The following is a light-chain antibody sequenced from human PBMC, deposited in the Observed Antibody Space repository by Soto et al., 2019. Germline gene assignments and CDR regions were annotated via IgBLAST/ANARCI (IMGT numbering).Light chain of an antibody. CDR3: SSYTNTNTLV. V-gene: IGLV2-14*01. J-gene: IGLJ2*01. CDR2: EVS. Sequence: QSALTQPASVSGSPGQSITISCTGTSSDIGGYDYVSWYQQHPSKVPKLMIYEVSNRPSGVSHRFSGSKSGNTASLTISGLQTEDEADYYCSSYTNTNTLVFGGGTKVTVL. CDR1: SSDIGGYDY.